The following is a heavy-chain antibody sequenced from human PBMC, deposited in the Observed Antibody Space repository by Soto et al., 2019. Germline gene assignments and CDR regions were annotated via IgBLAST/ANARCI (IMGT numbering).Heavy chain of an antibody. V-gene: IGHV3-30*03. CDR2: ISYDGTNK. CDR3: SREGYSGNYLPAF. CDR1: GFTFTTYG. Sequence: QVQLVESGGGVVQPGRSLRLSCEASGFTFTTYGMHWVRQAPGKGLEWVAVISYDGTNKYYVDSVKGRFTISRDNSKNTVYLQMNSLRPEDTALYYCSREGYSGNYLPAFWGQGTLGTVSS. D-gene: IGHD1-26*01. J-gene: IGHJ4*02.